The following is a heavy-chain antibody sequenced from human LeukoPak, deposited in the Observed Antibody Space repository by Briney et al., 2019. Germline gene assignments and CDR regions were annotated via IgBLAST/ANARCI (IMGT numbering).Heavy chain of an antibody. CDR2: ISSSGSTI. V-gene: IGHV3-48*01. CDR3: AKSGSGSFYETFDY. J-gene: IGHJ4*02. CDR1: GFTFSSYS. Sequence: GGSLRLSCAASGFTFSSYSMNWVRQAPGKGLEWVSYISSSGSTIYYADSVKGRFTISRDNAKNSLYLQMNSLGAEDTAVYYCAKSGSGSFYETFDYWGQGTPVTVSS. D-gene: IGHD3-10*01.